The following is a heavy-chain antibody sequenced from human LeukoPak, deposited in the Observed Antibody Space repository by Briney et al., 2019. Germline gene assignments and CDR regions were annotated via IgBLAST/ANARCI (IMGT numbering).Heavy chain of an antibody. CDR3: ARDPIGSRWPYYFDY. J-gene: IGHJ4*02. D-gene: IGHD6-13*01. CDR1: GYTFTTYA. CDR2: INAGNGNT. Sequence: ASVKVSCKASGYTFTTYAMHWVRQAPGQRLEWMGWINAGNGNTKYSQKFQARVTITRDASASTAYMELSSLRSEDTAVYYCARDPIGSRWPYYFDYWGQGTLVTVSS. V-gene: IGHV1-3*01.